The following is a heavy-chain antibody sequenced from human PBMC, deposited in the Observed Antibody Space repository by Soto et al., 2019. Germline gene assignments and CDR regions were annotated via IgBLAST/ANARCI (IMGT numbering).Heavy chain of an antibody. Sequence: PGGSLRLSCVASGFTFRNYAMSWVRQAPGKGLEWVSAISDSGVSTYYADSVEGRFTISRDNSKNTLYLQMDYTRADDTAVYYCANIFGGSPLDYWGQGTLVTVSS. CDR3: ANIFGGSPLDY. J-gene: IGHJ4*02. V-gene: IGHV3-23*01. D-gene: IGHD2-15*01. CDR2: ISDSGVST. CDR1: GFTFRNYA.